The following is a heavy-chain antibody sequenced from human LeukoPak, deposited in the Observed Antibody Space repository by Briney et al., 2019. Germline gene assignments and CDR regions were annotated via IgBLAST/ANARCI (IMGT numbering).Heavy chain of an antibody. CDR1: GGSISSGSYY. V-gene: IGHV4-61*02. CDR2: IYTSGST. Sequence: PSETLSLTCTVSGGSISSGSYYWSWIRPPAGKGLEWIGRIYTSGSTNYNPSLKSRVTISVDTSKNQFSLKLSSVTAADTAVYYCARVVRVVVVAATRGYYYYYMDVWGKGTTVTVSS. D-gene: IGHD2-15*01. CDR3: ARVVRVVVVAATRGYYYYYMDV. J-gene: IGHJ6*03.